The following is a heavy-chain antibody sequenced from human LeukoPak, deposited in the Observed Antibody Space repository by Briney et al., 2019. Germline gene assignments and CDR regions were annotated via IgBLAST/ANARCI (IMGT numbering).Heavy chain of an antibody. J-gene: IGHJ4*02. CDR1: GFTFSSYE. D-gene: IGHD3-10*01. CDR2: ISSSGSTI. Sequence: GGSLRLSCAASGFTFSSYEMNWVRQAPGKGLEWVSYISSSGSTIYYADSVKGRFTISRDNAKNSLYLQMNSLRAEDTAVYYCARDPLWFGELLGPFDYWGQGTLVTVSS. CDR3: ARDPLWFGELLGPFDY. V-gene: IGHV3-48*03.